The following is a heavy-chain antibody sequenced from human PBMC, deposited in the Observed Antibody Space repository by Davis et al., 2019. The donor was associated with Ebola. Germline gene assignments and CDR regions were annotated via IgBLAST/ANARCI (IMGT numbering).Heavy chain of an antibody. Sequence: SETLSLTCTVSGGSISSSSYYWGWIRQPPGKGLEWIGSIYYSGSTYYNPSLKSRVTISVDTSKNQFSLMLSSVTAADTAMYYCARGRDIYPRLYYYYGMDVCGQGTTVTVSS. CDR3: ARGRDIYPRLYYYYGMDV. D-gene: IGHD3-9*01. V-gene: IGHV4-39*01. CDR2: IYYSGST. CDR1: GGSISSSSYY. J-gene: IGHJ6*02.